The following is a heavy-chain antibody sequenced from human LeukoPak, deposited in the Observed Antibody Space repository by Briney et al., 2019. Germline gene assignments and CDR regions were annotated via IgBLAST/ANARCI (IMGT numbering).Heavy chain of an antibody. Sequence: APVKVSCKASGYTFTGYYMHWVRQAPGQGLEWMGWINPNSGGTNYAQKFQGRVTMTRDTSISTAYMELSRLRSDDTAVYYCARNRYGSGSYLEDYWGQGTLVTVSS. CDR1: GYTFTGYY. J-gene: IGHJ4*02. V-gene: IGHV1-2*02. CDR3: ARNRYGSGSYLEDY. D-gene: IGHD3-10*01. CDR2: INPNSGGT.